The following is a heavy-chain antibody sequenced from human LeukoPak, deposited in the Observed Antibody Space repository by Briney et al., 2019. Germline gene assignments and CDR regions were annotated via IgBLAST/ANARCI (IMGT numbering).Heavy chain of an antibody. V-gene: IGHV5-51*01. J-gene: IGHJ4*02. CDR2: IYPGDSDT. CDR1: GYRFTNNW. Sequence: GESLKISCKGSGYRFTNNWIGWVRQVPGKGLEWMGIIYPGDSDTRYSPSFQGQVTISVDKSISTAYLQWSSLKASDTAMYYCARRVGSPKLYYFDYWGQGILVTVSS. D-gene: IGHD3-10*01. CDR3: ARRVGSPKLYYFDY.